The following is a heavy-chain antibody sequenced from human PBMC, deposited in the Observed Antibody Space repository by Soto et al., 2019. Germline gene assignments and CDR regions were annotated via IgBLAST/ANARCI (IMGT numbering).Heavy chain of an antibody. J-gene: IGHJ3*02. Sequence: QITLKESGPTLVKPTQTLTLTCTFSGFSLSTSGVGVGWIRQPPGKALEWLALIFWDDDKRYSPSLKYRLTITMDTSKTPVVLTMTDMDPVDTATYYCVHRLWRGYCSSTSCYDAFDIWGQGTMVTVSS. CDR2: IFWDDDK. CDR1: GFSLSTSGVG. V-gene: IGHV2-5*02. D-gene: IGHD2-2*01. CDR3: VHRLWRGYCSSTSCYDAFDI.